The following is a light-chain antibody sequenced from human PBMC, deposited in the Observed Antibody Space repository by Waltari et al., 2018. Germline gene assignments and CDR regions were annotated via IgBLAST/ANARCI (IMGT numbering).Light chain of an antibody. V-gene: IGKV1-5*01. J-gene: IGKJ1*01. CDR1: QRLDSW. CDR2: DAS. Sequence: DIQMTQSPSTLSASVGDRVTITCRASQRLDSWLAWYQQKPGKAPKLLIYDASSLERGVPSRFSGSGSGTEFTLTISSLQPDDFATYYCQQYNSDSQNFGQGTKVEIK. CDR3: QQYNSDSQN.